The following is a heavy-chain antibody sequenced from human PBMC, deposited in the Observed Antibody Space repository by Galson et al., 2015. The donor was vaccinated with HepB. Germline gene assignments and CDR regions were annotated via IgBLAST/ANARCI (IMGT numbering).Heavy chain of an antibody. CDR1: GFSLSTSAVG. D-gene: IGHD1-26*01. Sequence: PALVKPTQTLTLTCTFSGFSLSTSAVGVGWIRQPPGKALEWLALIYWNDDERCSPSLKSRLTITKDTSKNQVALTMTSMDPVDTATYYCAHRRYSGSFWDYWGQGTLVTVSS. CDR2: IYWNDDE. J-gene: IGHJ4*02. V-gene: IGHV2-5*01. CDR3: AHRRYSGSFWDY.